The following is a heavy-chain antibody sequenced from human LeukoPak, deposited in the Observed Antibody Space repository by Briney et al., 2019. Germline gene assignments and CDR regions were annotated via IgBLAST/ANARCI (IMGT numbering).Heavy chain of an antibody. V-gene: IGHV3-23*01. Sequence: GGSLRLSCAASGFTFSSYAMGWVRQAPGKGLEWVSAINGGGGNTYYADSVKGRFTISRDNSKNTLYLQMNSLRAEETAVFYCGKEGPKAEYQPDFFDVWGKGKMGTV. CDR1: GFTFSSYA. CDR3: GKEGPKAEYQPDFFDV. CDR2: INGGGGNT. J-gene: IGHJ3*01. D-gene: IGHD2-2*01.